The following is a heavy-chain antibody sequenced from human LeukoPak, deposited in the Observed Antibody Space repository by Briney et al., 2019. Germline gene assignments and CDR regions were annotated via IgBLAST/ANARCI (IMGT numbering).Heavy chain of an antibody. CDR2: IYHSGST. V-gene: IGHV4-38-2*01. D-gene: IGHD5-18*01. Sequence: KPSETLSLTCAVSGYSISSGYYWGWIRQPPGKGLEWIGSIYHSGSTYYNPSLKSRVTISVDTSKNQFSLKLSSVTAADTAVYYRARLPGGIQLWGRSFDYWGQGTLVTVSS. J-gene: IGHJ4*02. CDR3: ARLPGGIQLWGRSFDY. CDR1: GYSISSGYY.